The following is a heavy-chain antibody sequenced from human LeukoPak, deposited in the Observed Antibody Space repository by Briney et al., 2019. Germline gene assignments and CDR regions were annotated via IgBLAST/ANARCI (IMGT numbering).Heavy chain of an antibody. V-gene: IGHV1-46*02. D-gene: IGHD3-10*01. CDR2: KFSHDGTT. CDR3: ARDSGNFHYDMDV. CDR1: GYSFNSHH. J-gene: IGHJ6*02. Sequence: ASVKVSCKTSGYSFNSHHVHWVRQAPGQGLEWMGVKFSHDGTTSYTQNFQGRLTMTRDTSTSTVCMELSSLRSEDTAVYYCARDSGNFHYDMDVWGQGTTVIVSS.